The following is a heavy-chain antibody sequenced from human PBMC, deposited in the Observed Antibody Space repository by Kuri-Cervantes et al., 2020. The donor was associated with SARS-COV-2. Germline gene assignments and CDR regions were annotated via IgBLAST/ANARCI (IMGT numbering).Heavy chain of an antibody. CDR3: ARSCPVRRLVVISQVGAFDI. CDR2: INPNSGGT. CDR1: GYTFTGYD. V-gene: IGHV1-2*04. Sequence: ASVKVSCKASGYTFTGYDMHWVRQAPGQGLEWMGWINPNSGGTNYAQEFQGWVTMTRDTSISTVYMELSRLRSDDTAVYYCARSCPVRRLVVISQVGAFDIWGQGTMVTVSS. J-gene: IGHJ3*02. D-gene: IGHD3-22*01.